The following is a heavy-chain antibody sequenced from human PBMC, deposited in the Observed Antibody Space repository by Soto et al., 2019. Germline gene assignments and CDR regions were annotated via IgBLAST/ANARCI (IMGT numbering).Heavy chain of an antibody. Sequence: QVQLVQSGAEVKKPGASVKVSCKASGYTFTSYDINWVRQATGQGLEWMGWMNPNSGNTGYAQKCQGRVTMTRNTSISTAYMELSSLRSEDTAVYYCARGPILEWLLSASPYYYGMDVWGQGTTVTVSS. D-gene: IGHD3-3*01. CDR3: ARGPILEWLLSASPYYYGMDV. J-gene: IGHJ6*02. CDR2: MNPNSGNT. CDR1: GYTFTSYD. V-gene: IGHV1-8*01.